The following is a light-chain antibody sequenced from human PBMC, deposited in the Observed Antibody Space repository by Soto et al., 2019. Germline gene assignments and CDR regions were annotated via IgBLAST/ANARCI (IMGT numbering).Light chain of an antibody. CDR3: SARDDSLSGVV. Sequence: QSVLTQPPSTSGTPGQRVTISCSGSSSNIGSNHVYWYQQFPGMSPKLLMYRSDQRPTGVPDRFSGSNSSTSASLAISGLRSDDEADYYCSARDDSLSGVVFGGGTKLTVL. CDR1: SSNIGSNH. V-gene: IGLV1-47*01. CDR2: RSD. J-gene: IGLJ2*01.